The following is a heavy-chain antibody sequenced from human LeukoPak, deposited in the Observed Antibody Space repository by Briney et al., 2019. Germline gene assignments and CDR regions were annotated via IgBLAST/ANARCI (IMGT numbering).Heavy chain of an antibody. CDR1: GFNFDDYA. CDR3: AKLIVGATEGFDY. Sequence: GGSLRLSCAASGFNFDDYAMHWVRPAPGKGLEGVSGISWNSGSIGYADSVKGRFTISRDNAKNSLYLQMNSLRAEDTALYYCAKLIVGATEGFDYWGQGTLVTVSS. V-gene: IGHV3-9*01. J-gene: IGHJ4*02. CDR2: ISWNSGSI. D-gene: IGHD1-26*01.